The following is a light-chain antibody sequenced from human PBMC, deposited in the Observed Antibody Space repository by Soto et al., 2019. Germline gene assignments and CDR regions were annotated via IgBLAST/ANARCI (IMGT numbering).Light chain of an antibody. Sequence: DVVMTQSPASLAVSLGERATINCKSSQSVLYSAIDENYLAWYQQKPGQPPKLLIYWASTRESGVPDRFSGSGSRTDFTLTISSLQAEDVAVYYCQQYYTTPWAFGQGTKVEI. CDR2: WAS. J-gene: IGKJ1*01. CDR3: QQYYTTPWA. CDR1: QSVLYSAIDENY. V-gene: IGKV4-1*01.